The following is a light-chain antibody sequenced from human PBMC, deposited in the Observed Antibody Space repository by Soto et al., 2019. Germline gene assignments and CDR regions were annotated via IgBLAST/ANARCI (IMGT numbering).Light chain of an antibody. CDR1: QGINNE. CDR2: AAS. V-gene: IGKV1-6*01. Sequence: AIQMTQSPSSLSASVGDRVTMTCRASQGINNELAWYQQKPGKAPKLLIYAASILHSGVPSRFSGSGSGTDFALTISSLQPEDFATYFCLHDYNYPRTFGQGTKVE. CDR3: LHDYNYPRT. J-gene: IGKJ1*01.